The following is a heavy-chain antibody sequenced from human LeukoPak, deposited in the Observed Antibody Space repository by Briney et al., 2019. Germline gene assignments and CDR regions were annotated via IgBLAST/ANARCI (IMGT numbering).Heavy chain of an antibody. Sequence: GESLKISCKGSGYDFSSYWIGWVRQMPGKGLEWMGIIYPGDSDTRYSPSFQGQVTISADKSINTAYLQCSSLKASDTAMYYCARHVGPYSYGMDVWGQGTTVTVSS. CDR3: ARHVGPYSYGMDV. J-gene: IGHJ6*02. D-gene: IGHD2-15*01. CDR2: IYPGDSDT. V-gene: IGHV5-51*01. CDR1: GYDFSSYW.